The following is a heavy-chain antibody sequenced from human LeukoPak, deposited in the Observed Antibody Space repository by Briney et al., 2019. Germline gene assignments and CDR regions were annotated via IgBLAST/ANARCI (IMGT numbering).Heavy chain of an antibody. V-gene: IGHV3-21*01. D-gene: IGHD1-26*01. CDR2: ISSSSSYI. J-gene: IGHJ3*02. CDR3: ARVSIVGARKGLAFDI. Sequence: PGGSLRLSCAASGFTFSSYSMNWVRQAPGKGLEWVSSISSSSSYIYYADSVKGRFTISRDNAKNSLYLQMNSLRAEDTAVYYCARVSIVGARKGLAFDIWGQGTMVTVSS. CDR1: GFTFSSYS.